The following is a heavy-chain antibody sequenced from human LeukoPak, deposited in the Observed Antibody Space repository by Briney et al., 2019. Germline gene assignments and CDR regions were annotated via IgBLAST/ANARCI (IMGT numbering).Heavy chain of an antibody. CDR2: MNPNSGNT. CDR3: ARDNSVGDNAWWFDP. CDR1: GYTFTSYD. D-gene: IGHD1-26*01. Sequence: ASVKVSFKASGYTFTSYDINWVRQATGQGLEWMGWMNPNSGNTGYAQKFQGRVTITRNTSISTAYMELSSLRSEDTAIYYCARDNSVGDNAWWFDPWGQGTLVTVSS. V-gene: IGHV1-8*03. J-gene: IGHJ5*02.